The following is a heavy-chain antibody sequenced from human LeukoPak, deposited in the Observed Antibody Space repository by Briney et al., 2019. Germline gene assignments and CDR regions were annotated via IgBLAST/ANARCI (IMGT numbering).Heavy chain of an antibody. CDR2: IYSGGST. CDR1: GFTVSSNY. V-gene: IGHV3-53*01. Sequence: GGSLRLSCAASGFTVSSNYMSWVRQAPGKGLEWVSVIYSGGSTYYADSVKGRFTISRDNSKNTLYLQMNSLRAEDTAVYYCARGGGYDSSGYYTPLDYWGQGTLVTVSS. CDR3: ARGGGYDSSGYYTPLDY. J-gene: IGHJ4*02. D-gene: IGHD3-22*01.